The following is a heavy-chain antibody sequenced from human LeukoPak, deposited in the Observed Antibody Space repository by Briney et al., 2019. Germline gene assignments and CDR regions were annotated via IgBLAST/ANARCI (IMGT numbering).Heavy chain of an antibody. Sequence: GASVKVSCTASGYTFTSYGISWVRQAPGQGLEWMGWISAYNGNTNYAQKLQGRVTITRDTSASTAYMELSSLRSEDTAVYYCARTYYYDSSGYSDYWGQGTLVTVSS. CDR1: GYTFTSYG. CDR3: ARTYYYDSSGYSDY. J-gene: IGHJ4*02. V-gene: IGHV1-18*01. D-gene: IGHD3-22*01. CDR2: ISAYNGNT.